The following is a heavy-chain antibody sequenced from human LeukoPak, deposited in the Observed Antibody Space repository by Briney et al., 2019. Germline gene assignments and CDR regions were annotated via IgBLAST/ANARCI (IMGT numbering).Heavy chain of an antibody. J-gene: IGHJ4*02. V-gene: IGHV4-31*03. CDR1: GGSISSGGYY. CDR3: ARSGDGYNFDY. Sequence: SETLSLTCTVSGGSISSGGYYWSWIRQHPGKGLEWIGYIYYSGSTYYNPSLKSRVTISVDTSKNQFSLKLSSVTAADTAVYHCARSGDGYNFDYWGQGTLVTVSS. D-gene: IGHD5-24*01. CDR2: IYYSGST.